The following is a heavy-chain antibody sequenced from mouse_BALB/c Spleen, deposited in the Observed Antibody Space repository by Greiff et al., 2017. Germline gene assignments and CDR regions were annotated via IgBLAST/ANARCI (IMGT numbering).Heavy chain of an antibody. CDR2: ISDGGSYT. D-gene: IGHD1-1*01. Sequence: EVKVVESGGGLVKPGGSLKLSCAASGFTFSDYYMYWVRQTPEKRLEWVATISDGGSYTYYPDSVKGRFTISRDNAKNNLYLQMSSLKSEDTAMYYCARVPYYYGSSWFAYWGQGTLVTVSA. V-gene: IGHV5-4*02. J-gene: IGHJ3*01. CDR3: ARVPYYYGSSWFAY. CDR1: GFTFSDYY.